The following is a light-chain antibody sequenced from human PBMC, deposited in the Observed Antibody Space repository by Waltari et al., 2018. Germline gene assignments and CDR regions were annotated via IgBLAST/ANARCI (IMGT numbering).Light chain of an antibody. CDR2: GVS. Sequence: IVLTQSPGTLSLSPGESATLSCRASQTITNNFFAWFQQKPGQAPRLLIHGVSSRATGIPDRFSGSGSGTDFTLTISGLEPEDFAVYYCQQYVRSPLTFGGGTRVEIK. CDR1: QTITNNF. V-gene: IGKV3-20*01. J-gene: IGKJ4*01. CDR3: QQYVRSPLT.